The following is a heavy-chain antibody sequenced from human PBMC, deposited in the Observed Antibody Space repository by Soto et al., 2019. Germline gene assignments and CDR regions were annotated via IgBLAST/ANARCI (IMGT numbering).Heavy chain of an antibody. CDR1: GFTFNNAW. Sequence: EVQLVESGGGLVKPGGSLRLSCAASGFTFNNAWMNWVRQAPGKGLEWVGRIKSKTDGGTADYAAPAKGRFTISRDDSKTTLYLEMNSLKYEDTAVYYCATPWLDYWGQGTLVIVSS. J-gene: IGHJ4*02. V-gene: IGHV3-15*07. CDR2: IKSKTDGGTA. D-gene: IGHD5-12*01. CDR3: ATPWLDY.